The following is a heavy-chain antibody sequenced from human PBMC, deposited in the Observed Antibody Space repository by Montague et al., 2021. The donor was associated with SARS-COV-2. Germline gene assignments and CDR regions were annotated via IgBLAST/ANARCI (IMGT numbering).Heavy chain of an antibody. J-gene: IGHJ5*02. CDR3: ARGGLHNWFDP. Sequence: SETLSLTCTVSNGSINSYYWSWVRQPPGKRLEWIGYIYYRGSTNYNPSLESRVTMSIDTSKNQFSLKLRSATAADTAVYFCARGGLHNWFDPWGQGTLVIVSS. CDR1: NGSINSYY. V-gene: IGHV4-59*01. CDR2: IYYRGST.